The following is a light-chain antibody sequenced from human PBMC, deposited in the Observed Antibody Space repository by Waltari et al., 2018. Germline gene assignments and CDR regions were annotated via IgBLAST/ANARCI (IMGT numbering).Light chain of an antibody. CDR1: SGDIGAYNS. V-gene: IGLV2-8*01. Sequence: QSALTQPPSASGSPGQSVTISCTGTSGDIGAYNSVNWYRQHPGKVPKLMIYDVNRPPSGVPDRFSGSKSGNTASLTVSRLQPEDEAVYYCNSFAGSDTVVFGGGTTLTVL. CDR3: NSFAGSDTVV. J-gene: IGLJ2*01. CDR2: DVN.